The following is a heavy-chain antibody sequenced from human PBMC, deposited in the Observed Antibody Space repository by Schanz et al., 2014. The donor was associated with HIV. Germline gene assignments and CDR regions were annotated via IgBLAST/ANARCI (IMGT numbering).Heavy chain of an antibody. D-gene: IGHD3-22*01. J-gene: IGHJ4*02. Sequence: QVQLVQSGAEVKKPGASVKVSCKASGYTFTSYAINWVRQATGQGLEWMGLMTPNSGNTGYEKKFQGIVTMSSNTSISTAYMELSSLRSEDTAVYYCARGHPLYDSSGYYSPFFDYWGQGTLVTVSS. CDR2: MTPNSGNT. V-gene: IGHV1-8*01. CDR1: GYTFTSYA. CDR3: ARGHPLYDSSGYYSPFFDY.